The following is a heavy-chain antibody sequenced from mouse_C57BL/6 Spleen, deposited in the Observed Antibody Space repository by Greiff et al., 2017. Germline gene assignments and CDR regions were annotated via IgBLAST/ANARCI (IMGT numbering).Heavy chain of an antibody. V-gene: IGHV5-16*01. CDR3: ARGELYDYENYAMDY. Sequence: EVKLMESEGGLVQPGSSMKLSCTASGFTFSDYYMAWVRQVPEKGLEWVANINYDGSSTYYLDSFKSRFIISRDNAKKILYLQMSSLKSEDTATYYCARGELYDYENYAMDYWGQGTSVTVSS. CDR1: GFTFSDYY. D-gene: IGHD2-4*01. J-gene: IGHJ4*01. CDR2: INYDGSST.